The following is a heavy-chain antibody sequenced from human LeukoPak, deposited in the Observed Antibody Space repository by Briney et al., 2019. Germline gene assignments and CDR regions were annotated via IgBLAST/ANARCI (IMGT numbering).Heavy chain of an antibody. D-gene: IGHD5-18*01. V-gene: IGHV4-59*08. Sequence: PSETLSLTCTVSGGSISSYYWSWIRQPPGKGLEWIRYIYYSGGTNYNPSLKSRVTISVDTSKNQFSLKLSSVTAADTAVYYCARLAHVDTAMTVFDYWGQGTLVTVSS. CDR3: ARLAHVDTAMTVFDY. CDR1: GGSISSYY. CDR2: IYYSGGT. J-gene: IGHJ4*02.